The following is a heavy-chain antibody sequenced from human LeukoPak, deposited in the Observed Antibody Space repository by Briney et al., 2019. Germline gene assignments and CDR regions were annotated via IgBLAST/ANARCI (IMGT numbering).Heavy chain of an antibody. CDR3: ARTGAFDI. CDR1: GGSISGSSYY. CDR2: IYYSGST. V-gene: IGHV4-61*05. J-gene: IGHJ3*02. Sequence: SETLSLTCTVSGGSISGSSYYWGWIRQPPGKGLEWIGYIYYSGSTNYNPSLKSRVTISVDTSKNQFSLKLSSVTAADTAVYYCARTGAFDIWGQGTMVTVSS.